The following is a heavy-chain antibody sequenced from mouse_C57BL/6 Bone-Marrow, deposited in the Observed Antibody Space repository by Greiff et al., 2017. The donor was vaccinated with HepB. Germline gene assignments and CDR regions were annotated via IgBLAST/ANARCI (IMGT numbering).Heavy chain of an antibody. Sequence: VQLQPGAELVKPGASVKLSCKASGYTFTSYWMQWVKQRPGQGLEWIGEIDPSDSYTNYNQKFKGKATLTVDTSSSTAYMQLSSLTSEDSAVYYCARWPRYDGFDYWGQGTTLTVSS. J-gene: IGHJ2*01. CDR1: GYTFTSYW. V-gene: IGHV1-50*01. D-gene: IGHD2-12*01. CDR3: ARWPRYDGFDY. CDR2: IDPSDSYT.